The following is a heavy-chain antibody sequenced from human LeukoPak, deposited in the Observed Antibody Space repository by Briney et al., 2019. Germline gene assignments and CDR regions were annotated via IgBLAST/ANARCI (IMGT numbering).Heavy chain of an antibody. D-gene: IGHD2/OR15-2a*01. J-gene: IGHJ4*02. CDR3: ARGGFDYFVDS. CDR2: ITRDGRND. V-gene: IGHV3-30*03. Sequence: GGSLRLSCVASGVTFSNHAFHWVRQAPGKGLQWVALITRDGRNDLYDDSVKGRFTISRYNSKKTVILGMNRLTPKDTAVYFCARGGFDYFVDSWGQGTLVTVSS. CDR1: GVTFSNHA.